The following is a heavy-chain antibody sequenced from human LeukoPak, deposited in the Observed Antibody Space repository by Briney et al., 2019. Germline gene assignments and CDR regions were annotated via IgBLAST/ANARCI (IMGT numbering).Heavy chain of an antibody. CDR3: AATYYYDSSGYYYFDY. D-gene: IGHD3-22*01. CDR2: ISYDGVKT. J-gene: IGHJ4*02. CDR1: GFTFSNYG. V-gene: IGHV3-30*03. Sequence: QPGRSLRLSCAASGFTFSNYGIHWVRQAPGKGLEWVALISYDGVKTYYVGSVKGRFTISRDNSKNTVFLQMDSLRAEDTAVYYCAATYYYDSSGYYYFDYWGQGTLVTVSS.